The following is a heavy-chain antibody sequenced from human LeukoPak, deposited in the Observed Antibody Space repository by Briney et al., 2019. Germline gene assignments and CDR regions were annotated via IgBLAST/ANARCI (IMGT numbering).Heavy chain of an antibody. J-gene: IGHJ6*02. CDR1: GFTFSSYE. CDR3: ASGYNYGPPNGMDD. Sequence: GGSLRLSCAASGFTFSSYEMNWVRQAPGRGLEWVSFISSSMSTKYYADSVKGRFTISRDNAKNSLYLQMNSLRDEDTAVYYCASGYNYGPPNGMDDWGQGTTVTVSS. D-gene: IGHD1-1*01. CDR2: ISSSMSTK. V-gene: IGHV3-48*03.